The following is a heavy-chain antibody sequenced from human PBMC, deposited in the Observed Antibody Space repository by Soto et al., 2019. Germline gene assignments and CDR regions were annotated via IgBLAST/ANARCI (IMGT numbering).Heavy chain of an antibody. V-gene: IGHV3-21*01. J-gene: IGHJ2*01. CDR3: ARRSPAATYWSLDI. D-gene: IGHD2-2*01. CDR2: ISGSSSYI. CDR1: GFIFGGYS. Sequence: EVQLVESGGGLVKPGGSLRLSCAASGFIFGGYSMNWVRQAPGKGLEWVSSISGSSSYIYYADSVKGRFTISRDNAKNSLYLQMNSLRAEDTAVYYCARRSPAATYWSLDIWGRGTLVSVSS.